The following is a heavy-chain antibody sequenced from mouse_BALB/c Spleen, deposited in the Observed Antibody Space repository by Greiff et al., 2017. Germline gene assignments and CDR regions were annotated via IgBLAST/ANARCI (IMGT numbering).Heavy chain of an antibody. CDR1: GFSLSRYS. CDR2: IWGGGST. D-gene: IGHD1-1*01. V-gene: IGHV2-6-4*01. CDR3: ARRYYGSSYVDYYAMDY. J-gene: IGHJ4*01. Sequence: QVQLKESGPGLVAPSQSLSITCTVSGFSLSRYSVHWVRQPPGKGLEWLGMIWGGGSTDYNSAIKSRLSISKDNSKSQVFLKMHSLQTDDTAMYYCARRYYGSSYVDYYAMDYWGQGTSVTVSS.